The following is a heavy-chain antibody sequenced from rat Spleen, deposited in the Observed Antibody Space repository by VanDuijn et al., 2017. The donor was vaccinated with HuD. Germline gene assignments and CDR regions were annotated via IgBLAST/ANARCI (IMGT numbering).Heavy chain of an antibody. Sequence: QVQLKESGPGLVQPSQTLSLTCTVSGFSLTSYTVSWVRQPPGKGLEWIAAISSGGSTYYNSALKSRLSISKDTSKSQVFLKMNSLQTEDTATYYCASSYMPFDYWGQGVMVTVSS. V-gene: IGHV2-6*01. CDR3: ASSYMPFDY. CDR2: ISSGGST. J-gene: IGHJ2*01. CDR1: GFSLTSYT. D-gene: IGHD1-2*01.